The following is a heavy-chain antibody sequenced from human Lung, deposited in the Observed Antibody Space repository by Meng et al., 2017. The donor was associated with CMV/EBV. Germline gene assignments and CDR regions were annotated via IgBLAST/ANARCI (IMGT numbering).Heavy chain of an antibody. CDR2: ISWDGGST. J-gene: IGHJ6*02. CDR3: AKATVSAAGFPHMDV. Sequence: GXXRLSXAASGFTFDDHAMHWVRQAPGKGLEWISLISWDGGSTYYADSVKGRFTTSRDNSENSLYLQINSLRVEDTAVYYCAKATVSAAGFPHMDVWGQGXTLTVSS. CDR1: GFTFDDHA. D-gene: IGHD6-13*01. V-gene: IGHV3-43D*03.